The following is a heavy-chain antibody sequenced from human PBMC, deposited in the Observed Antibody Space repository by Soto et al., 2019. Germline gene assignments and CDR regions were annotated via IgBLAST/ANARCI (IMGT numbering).Heavy chain of an antibody. CDR3: ARGFSAGKGSPPDF. Sequence: VGSLRLSCAAFGFNFDSYSLHWFRQAPVNGLEWVSSISSSSSYIYYADSVKGRFTISRDNAKNSLYLQMNSLRAEDTAVYYCARGFSAGKGSPPDFWGQGSLVTVSS. CDR2: ISSSSSYI. V-gene: IGHV3-21*04. J-gene: IGHJ4*02. D-gene: IGHD6-13*01. CDR1: GFNFDSYS.